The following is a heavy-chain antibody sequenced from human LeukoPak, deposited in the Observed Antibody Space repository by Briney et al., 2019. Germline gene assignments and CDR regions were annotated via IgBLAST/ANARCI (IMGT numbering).Heavy chain of an antibody. CDR3: ASLPSGWYWGYYYYYGMDV. V-gene: IGHV3-30-3*01. D-gene: IGHD6-19*01. Sequence: GGSLRLSCAASGFTFSSYAMHWVRQAPGKGLEWVAVISYDGSNKYYADSVKGRFTISRDNSKNTLYLQMNSLRAEDTAVYYCASLPSGWYWGYYYYYGMDVWGQGTTVTVSS. J-gene: IGHJ6*02. CDR1: GFTFSSYA. CDR2: ISYDGSNK.